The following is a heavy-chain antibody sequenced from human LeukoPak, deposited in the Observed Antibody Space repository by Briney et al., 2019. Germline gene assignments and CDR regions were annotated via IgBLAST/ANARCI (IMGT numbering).Heavy chain of an antibody. D-gene: IGHD5-24*01. Sequence: GRSLRLSCAASGLTFSTYAMHWARQAPGKGLEWVAVISYDGSYKNYADSVKGRFTISRDNSKNTLYLQMNSLRAEDTALYYCAKELATSRPMSYYYYGMDVWGQGTTVTVSS. CDR1: GLTFSTYA. J-gene: IGHJ6*02. CDR2: ISYDGSYK. CDR3: AKELATSRPMSYYYYGMDV. V-gene: IGHV3-30-3*01.